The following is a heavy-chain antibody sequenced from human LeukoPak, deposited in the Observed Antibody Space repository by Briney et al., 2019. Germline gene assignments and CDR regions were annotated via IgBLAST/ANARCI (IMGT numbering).Heavy chain of an antibody. J-gene: IGHJ6*03. Sequence: GGSLRLSCAASGFTFSSYAMSWVRQAPGKGLEWVSAISGSGGSTYYADSVEGRFTISRDNAKNSLYLQMNSLRAEDTAVYYCARAVWFGEFPPYYYYMDVWGKGTTVTISS. CDR2: ISGSGGST. CDR3: ARAVWFGEFPPYYYYMDV. CDR1: GFTFSSYA. D-gene: IGHD3-10*01. V-gene: IGHV3-23*01.